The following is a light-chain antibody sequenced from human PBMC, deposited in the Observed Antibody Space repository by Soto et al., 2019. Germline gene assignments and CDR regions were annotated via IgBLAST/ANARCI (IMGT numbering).Light chain of an antibody. CDR2: DAS. Sequence: EIVLTQSPATLSLSPGERATLSCRASQSVSSYLAWYQQKPGQAPRLLIYDASNRATGIPARFSGRGSGTDFTLTISSLEPEDFAVYYCQQRSNWPTFGQGT. CDR3: QQRSNWPT. CDR1: QSVSSY. V-gene: IGKV3-11*01. J-gene: IGKJ5*01.